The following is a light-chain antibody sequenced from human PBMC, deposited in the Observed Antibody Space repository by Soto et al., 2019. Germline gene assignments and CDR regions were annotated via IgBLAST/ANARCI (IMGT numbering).Light chain of an antibody. CDR1: TAAVTSGHY. V-gene: IGLV7-46*01. CDR3: LLSYSGARPYV. CDR2: DTS. J-gene: IGLJ1*01. Sequence: QAVLTQEPSLPASPGGTVTLTCASSTAAVTSGHYPYWFQQKPGQAPRTLIYDTSNTHSWTPARFSGSLLGGKAALTLSGAQPEDEAEYFCLLSYSGARPYVFGTGTKVTVL.